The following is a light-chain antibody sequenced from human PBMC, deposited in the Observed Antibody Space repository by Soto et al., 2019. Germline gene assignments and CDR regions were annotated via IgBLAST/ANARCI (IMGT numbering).Light chain of an antibody. CDR2: GAS. Sequence: EIVLTQSPGTLSLSPGERATLSCRASQSVSSSYLAWYQQKPGQAPRLLVYGASNWATGIPDRFSGSGSGTDLTLTISRVEPEDFAVYYCQHYGSSPFTFGPGTRVDIK. V-gene: IGKV3-20*01. CDR1: QSVSSSY. CDR3: QHYGSSPFT. J-gene: IGKJ3*01.